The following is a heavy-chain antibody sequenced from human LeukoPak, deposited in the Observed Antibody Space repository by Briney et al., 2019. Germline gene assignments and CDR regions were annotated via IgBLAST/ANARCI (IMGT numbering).Heavy chain of an antibody. CDR1: GFIFSNYV. J-gene: IGHJ4*02. CDR2: ISDSGAST. D-gene: IGHD2-21*01. V-gene: IGHV3-23*01. Sequence: GGSLRLSCAASGFIFSNYVMNWVRQAPGKGLEWVSGISDSGASTYYEDSVQGRFTISRDNSKNTLYLQMNSLRAEDTAIYFCAKDPHRTYSPPGYFDYWGQGALVIVSS. CDR3: AKDPHRTYSPPGYFDY.